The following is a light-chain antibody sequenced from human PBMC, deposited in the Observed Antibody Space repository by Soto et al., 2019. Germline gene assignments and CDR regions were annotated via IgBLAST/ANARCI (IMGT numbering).Light chain of an antibody. CDR1: QSVSSN. Sequence: EIVMTQSPATLSVSPGDRATLSCRAGQSVSSNLAWYQQKPGQAPRLLIYGASTRATGIPASFSGSGSGTEFTLTISSLQSEAFAVYYCQRYNAWPITFGQGTRLDIK. CDR2: GAS. J-gene: IGKJ5*01. CDR3: QRYNAWPIT. V-gene: IGKV3-15*01.